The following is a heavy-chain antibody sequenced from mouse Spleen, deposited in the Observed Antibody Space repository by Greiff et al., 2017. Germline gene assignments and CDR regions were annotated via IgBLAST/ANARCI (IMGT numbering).Heavy chain of an antibody. J-gene: IGHJ4*01. CDR1: GFTFSSFG. Sequence: EVNVVESGGGLVQPGGSRKLSCAASGFTFSSFGMHWVRQAPEKGLERVAYISSGGSTIYYADTVKGRFTISRDNPKNTLFLQMTSLRSEDTAMYYCARDEAYAIDYRGQGTSVTVSS. V-gene: IGHV5-17*02. CDR2: ISSGGSTI. CDR3: ARDEAYAIDY.